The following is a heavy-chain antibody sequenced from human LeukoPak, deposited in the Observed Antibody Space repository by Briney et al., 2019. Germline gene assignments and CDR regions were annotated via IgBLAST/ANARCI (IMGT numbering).Heavy chain of an antibody. J-gene: IGHJ4*02. V-gene: IGHV3-11*06. CDR1: GFTFSDYY. D-gene: IGHD6-19*01. CDR2: ITGSSIHR. Sequence: GGSLRLSCAASGFTFSDYYMSWIRQAPGKALEWVSYITGSSIHRDYADSVKGRFTISRDNAKNSLYLQMNSLRAEDTAVYYCARVSVAGQYYFDYWGRGTLVTVSS. CDR3: ARVSVAGQYYFDY.